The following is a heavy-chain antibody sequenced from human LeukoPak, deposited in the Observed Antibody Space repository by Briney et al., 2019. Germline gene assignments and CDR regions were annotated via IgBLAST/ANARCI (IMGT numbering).Heavy chain of an antibody. D-gene: IGHD6-13*01. Sequence: ASVKVSCKASGYTFTSYAMHWVRQAPGQRLEWMGWINAGNGNTKYSQKFQGRVTITRDTSASTAYMELRSLRSDDTAVYYCAKDGFSSTWFRAHWGQGTLVTVSS. J-gene: IGHJ4*02. CDR2: INAGNGNT. V-gene: IGHV1-3*01. CDR1: GYTFTSYA. CDR3: AKDGFSSTWFRAH.